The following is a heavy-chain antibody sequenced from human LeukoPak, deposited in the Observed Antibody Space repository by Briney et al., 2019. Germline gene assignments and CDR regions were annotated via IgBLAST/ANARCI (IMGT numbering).Heavy chain of an antibody. CDR2: INHSGST. D-gene: IGHD3-10*01. V-gene: IGHV4-34*01. Sequence: SETLSLTCAVYGGSVSGYYWSWIRQPPGKGLEWIGEINHSGSTNYNPSLKSRVTISVDTSKNQFSLKLSSVTAADTAVYYCARDPISMVANAQTFDYWGQGTLVTVSS. J-gene: IGHJ4*02. CDR1: GGSVSGYY. CDR3: ARDPISMVANAQTFDY.